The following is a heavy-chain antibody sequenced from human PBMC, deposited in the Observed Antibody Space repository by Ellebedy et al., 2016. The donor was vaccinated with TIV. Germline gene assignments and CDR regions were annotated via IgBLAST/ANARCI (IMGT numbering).Heavy chain of an antibody. CDR1: GFIFSSYA. Sequence: GGSLRLXXAASGFIFSSYAMHWVRQAPGKGLEWVAVISYDGSNKYYADSVKGRFTISRDNSKNTLYLQMNSLRAEDTAVYYCARDRVHYAHFDDWGQGTLVTVSS. CDR2: ISYDGSNK. CDR3: ARDRVHYAHFDD. V-gene: IGHV3-30-3*01. D-gene: IGHD4-17*01. J-gene: IGHJ4*02.